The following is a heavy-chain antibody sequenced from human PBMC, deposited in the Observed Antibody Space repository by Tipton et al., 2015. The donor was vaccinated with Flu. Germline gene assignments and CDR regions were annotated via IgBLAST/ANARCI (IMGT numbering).Heavy chain of an antibody. CDR1: GFLFSSYE. V-gene: IGHV3-23*01. CDR3: VISDYYDSSGPDY. Sequence: SLRLSCAASGFLFSSYEMNWVRQAPGKGLEWVSNIRGSAGRGAGTYYADSVKGRFSISRDNSKNTLYLQMNSLRAEDTAVYHCVISDYYDSSGPDYWGQGTLVTVSS. CDR2: IRGSAGRGAGT. D-gene: IGHD3-22*01. J-gene: IGHJ4*02.